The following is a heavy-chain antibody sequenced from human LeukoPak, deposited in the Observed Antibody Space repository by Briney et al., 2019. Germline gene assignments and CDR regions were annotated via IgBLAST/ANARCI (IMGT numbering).Heavy chain of an antibody. Sequence: SETLSLTCSVSGGSINSYYWTWIRQPPGKGLEWVGYISYSGSTNYSPSLKSRVAMSLDTSKNQFSLKLSSVTAADTAVYYYARAPRWYQIDCWGQGTLVTVSS. CDR3: ARAPRWYQIDC. V-gene: IGHV4-59*01. J-gene: IGHJ4*02. CDR2: ISYSGST. CDR1: GGSINSYY. D-gene: IGHD4-23*01.